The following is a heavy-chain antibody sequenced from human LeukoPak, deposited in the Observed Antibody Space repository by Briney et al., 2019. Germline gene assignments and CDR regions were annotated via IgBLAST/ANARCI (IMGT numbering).Heavy chain of an antibody. D-gene: IGHD2-21*01. CDR2: LNQDGSVQ. J-gene: IGHJ3*01. CDR1: GFTFSHYW. CDR3: ARDHIVADV. Sequence: GGSLRLSCEASGFTFSHYWMTWYRQAPGKGLEWVANLNQDGSVQAYGDSVRGRFTISRDNAKNSVYIQMSSLRVDVTAMYYCARDHIVADVWGQGTMVTVS. V-gene: IGHV3-7*01.